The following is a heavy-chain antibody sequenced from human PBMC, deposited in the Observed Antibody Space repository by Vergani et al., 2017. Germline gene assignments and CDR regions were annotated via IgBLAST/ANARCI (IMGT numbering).Heavy chain of an antibody. J-gene: IGHJ3*02. D-gene: IGHD4-17*01. V-gene: IGHV1-18*01. CDR2: ISAYNGNT. Sequence: QVQLVQSGAEVKKPGASVKVSCKASGYIFTSYGISWVRQAPGQGLAWMGWISAYNGNTNYAQKLQGRVTITRDTSASTDYMELSSLRSEDTDVDYCARDTTVFTFDIWGQGTMVTVSS. CDR3: ARDTTVFTFDI. CDR1: GYIFTSYG.